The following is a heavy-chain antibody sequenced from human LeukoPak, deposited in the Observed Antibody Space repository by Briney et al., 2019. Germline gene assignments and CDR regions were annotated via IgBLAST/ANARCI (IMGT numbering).Heavy chain of an antibody. J-gene: IGHJ4*02. D-gene: IGHD1-26*01. V-gene: IGHV6-1*01. CDR2: TYYRSKWYN. CDR3: ARDAGSFPAWRFVGATTGPFDY. Sequence: SQTLSLTCAISGDSVSSNSAAWNWIRQSPSRGLEWLGRTYYRSKWYNDYAVSVKSRITINPDTSKNQFSLQLNSVTPEDTAVYYCARDAGSFPAWRFVGATTGPFDYWGQGTLVTVSS. CDR1: GDSVSSNSAA.